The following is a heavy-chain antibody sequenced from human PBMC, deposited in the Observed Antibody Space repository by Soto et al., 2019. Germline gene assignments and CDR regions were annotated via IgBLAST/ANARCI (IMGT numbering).Heavy chain of an antibody. J-gene: IGHJ5*02. Sequence: PSETLSLTCTVSGGSISSSNFHWGWIRQPPGKGLEWIGSIYYSGSTYYSPSLKSRVTISVDTSKNQFSLKLSSVTAADTAVYNCARRERAAGTDWWFDPWGQGTLVTVSS. V-gene: IGHV4-39*01. CDR2: IYYSGST. CDR1: GGSISSSNFH. D-gene: IGHD6-13*01. CDR3: ARRERAAGTDWWFDP.